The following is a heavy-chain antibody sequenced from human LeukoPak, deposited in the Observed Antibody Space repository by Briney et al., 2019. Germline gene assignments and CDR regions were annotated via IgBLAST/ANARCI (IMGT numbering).Heavy chain of an antibody. V-gene: IGHV5-51*01. CDR3: ARTLTVTRAMFDY. CDR1: GYSFISYW. CDR2: IYPGDSDT. D-gene: IGHD4-17*01. J-gene: IGHJ4*02. Sequence: GESLRISCKGSGYSFISYWIGWVRQMPGKGLEWMGIIYPGDSDTRYSPSFQGQVTISADKSISTAYLQWSSLKASDTAMYYCARTLTVTRAMFDYWGQGTLVTVSS.